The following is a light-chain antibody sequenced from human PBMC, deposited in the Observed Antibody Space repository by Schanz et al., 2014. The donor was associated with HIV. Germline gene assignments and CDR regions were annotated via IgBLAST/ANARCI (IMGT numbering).Light chain of an antibody. CDR3: QQYGSSPWT. Sequence: EIVMTQSPATLSVSPGERATLSCRASQSVSSNLAWYQQKPGQAPRLLIYGASTRATGIPARFSGSGSGREFTLTISSLQSEDFAVYYCQQYGSSPWTFGQGTKVEIK. V-gene: IGKV3-15*01. CDR2: GAS. J-gene: IGKJ1*01. CDR1: QSVSSN.